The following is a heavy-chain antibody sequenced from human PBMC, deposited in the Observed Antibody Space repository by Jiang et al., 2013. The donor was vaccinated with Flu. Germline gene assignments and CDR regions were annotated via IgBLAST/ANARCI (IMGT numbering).Heavy chain of an antibody. D-gene: IGHD3-22*01. J-gene: IGHJ1*01. CDR2: INPNSGGT. Sequence: GAEVKKPGASVKVSCKASGYTFTGYYMHWVRQAPGQGLEWMGWINPNSGGTNYAQKFQGWVTMTRDTSISTAYMELSRLRSDDTAVYYCARERYYYDSSGYYSDLQYFQHWGQGTLVTVSS. V-gene: IGHV1-2*04. CDR1: GYTFTGYY. CDR3: ARERYYYDSSGYYSDLQYFQH.